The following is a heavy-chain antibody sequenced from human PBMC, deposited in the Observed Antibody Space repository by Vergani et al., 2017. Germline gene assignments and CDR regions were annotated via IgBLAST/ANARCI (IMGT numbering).Heavy chain of an antibody. CDR3: AKYLRDSTDGLPDS. CDR2: IGKDVINT. D-gene: IGHD2-21*02. Sequence: QVQLVESAGGVVQTGGSLRLSCAASGFTFSNFGMHWIRQAPGKGLEWLAYIGKDVINTRYRDAVKGRFTVSRDNSKDILYLQMESLRSEDTALYYCAKYLRDSTDGLPDSWGPGTLVIVSS. V-gene: IGHV3-30*02. CDR1: GFTFSNFG. J-gene: IGHJ4*02.